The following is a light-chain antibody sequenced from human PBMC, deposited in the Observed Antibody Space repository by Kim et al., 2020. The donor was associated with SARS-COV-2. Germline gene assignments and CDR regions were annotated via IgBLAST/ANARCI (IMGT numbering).Light chain of an antibody. V-gene: IGLV1-47*01. CDR3: AAWDDSLSSYV. J-gene: IGLJ1*01. Sequence: QLVLTQSPSASGTPGQRVTISCSGSGSNIGSNSVYWYQHLPGTAPKLLIYKSNQRPSGVPDRFSGSKSGTSASLAISGLRSDDEADYYCAAWDDSLSSYVFGTGTKVTVL. CDR1: GSNIGSNS. CDR2: KSN.